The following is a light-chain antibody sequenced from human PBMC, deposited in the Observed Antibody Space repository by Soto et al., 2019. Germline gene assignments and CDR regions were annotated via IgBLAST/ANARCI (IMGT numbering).Light chain of an antibody. Sequence: EIVMTQSPATLSVSPGERATLSCRASQSVSSNLAWYQQKPVQAPSLLIYGASTRATGIPARFSGSGSGTEFTLTISSLQSEDFAVYYCQQYNNWPTWTFGQGTKVEIK. J-gene: IGKJ1*01. CDR3: QQYNNWPTWT. CDR1: QSVSSN. V-gene: IGKV3-15*01. CDR2: GAS.